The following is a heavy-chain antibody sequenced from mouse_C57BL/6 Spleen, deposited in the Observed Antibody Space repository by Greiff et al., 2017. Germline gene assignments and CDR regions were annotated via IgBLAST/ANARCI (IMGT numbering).Heavy chain of an antibody. V-gene: IGHV3-6*01. Sequence: DVQLQESGPGLVKPSQSLSLTCSVTGYSITSGYYWNWIRQFPGNKLEWMGYISYDGSNNYNPSLKNRISITRDTSKNQFFLKLHSVTNEDTATYSCARGGPLFDYWGQGTTLTVSS. CDR1: GYSITSGYY. CDR2: ISYDGSN. D-gene: IGHD6-1*01. J-gene: IGHJ2*01. CDR3: ARGGPLFDY.